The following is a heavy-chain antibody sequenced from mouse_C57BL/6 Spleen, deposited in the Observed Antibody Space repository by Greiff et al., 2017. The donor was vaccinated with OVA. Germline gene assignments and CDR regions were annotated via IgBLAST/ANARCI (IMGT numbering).Heavy chain of an antibody. CDR1: GYTFTSYW. J-gene: IGHJ4*01. D-gene: IGHD1-1*01. V-gene: IGHV1-64*01. CDR3: SRGYHYGSSYVDDYYAMDY. CDR2: IHPNSGST. Sequence: VQLQQPGAELVKPGASVKLSCKASGYTFTSYWMHWVKQRPGQGLEWIGMIHPNSGSTNYNEKFKSKATLTVDKSSSTAYMQLSSLTSEDSAVYYCSRGYHYGSSYVDDYYAMDYWGQGTSVTVSS.